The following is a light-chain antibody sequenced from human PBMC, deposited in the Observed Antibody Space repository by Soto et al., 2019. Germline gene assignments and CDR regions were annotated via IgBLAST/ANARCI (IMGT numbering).Light chain of an antibody. CDR2: DAS. V-gene: IGKV3-15*01. CDR3: QHYHGWPIN. Sequence: EIVMTQSPATLSVSPVEVASVSFSASQSVSSHLAWYQPKPGQAPRLLFYDASTRATGIPARFSGSGSGTEFTLTISSLQSEDFAVYYCQHYHGWPINCGQGTRREI. CDR1: QSVSSH. J-gene: IGKJ5*01.